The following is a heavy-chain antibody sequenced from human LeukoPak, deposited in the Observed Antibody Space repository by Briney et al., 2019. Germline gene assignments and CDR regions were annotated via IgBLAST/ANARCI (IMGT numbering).Heavy chain of an antibody. CDR1: GFTFSSYW. CDR3: ARGTRYYDFWSGYSCGMDV. J-gene: IGHJ6*02. D-gene: IGHD3-3*01. V-gene: IGHV3-7*03. Sequence: PGGSLRLSCAASGFTFSSYWMNWARQAPGKGLEWVASINHNGNVNYYVDSVKGRFTISRDNAKNSLYLQMSNLRAEDTAVYFCARGTRYYDFWSGYSCGMDVWGQGTTVTVSS. CDR2: INHNGNVN.